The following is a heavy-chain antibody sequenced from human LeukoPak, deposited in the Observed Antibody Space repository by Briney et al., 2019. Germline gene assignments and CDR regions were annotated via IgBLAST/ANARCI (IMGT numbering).Heavy chain of an antibody. D-gene: IGHD6-19*01. CDR1: GFTFRSYV. Sequence: PGGSLRLSCAASGFTFRSYVMHWVRQAPGKGLEYVSAISSNGGRTYYANSVKGRLTISRDNSKNTLYLQIGSLRAEDMAVYYCARSVAVANDYYYYGMDVWGQGTTVTVSS. CDR2: ISSNGGRT. J-gene: IGHJ6*02. CDR3: ARSVAVANDYYYYGMDV. V-gene: IGHV3-64*01.